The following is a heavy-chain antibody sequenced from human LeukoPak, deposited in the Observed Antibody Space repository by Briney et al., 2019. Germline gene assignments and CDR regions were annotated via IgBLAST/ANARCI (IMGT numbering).Heavy chain of an antibody. CDR3: ARTWYYYDNSGYYSDAFDI. Sequence: ASVKVSCKASGYTFTTYAMNWVRQAPGQGLEWMGWINTNTGNPTYAQGFTGRFVFSLDTSVSTAYLQISSLKAEDTAVYYCARTWYYYDNSGYYSDAFDIWGQGTMVTVSS. CDR1: GYTFTTYA. J-gene: IGHJ3*02. CDR2: INTNTGNP. V-gene: IGHV7-4-1*02. D-gene: IGHD3-22*01.